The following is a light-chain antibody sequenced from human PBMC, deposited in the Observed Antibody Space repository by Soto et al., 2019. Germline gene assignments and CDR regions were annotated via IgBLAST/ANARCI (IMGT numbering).Light chain of an antibody. V-gene: IGKV3D-20*02. J-gene: IGKJ5*01. CDR3: QHRMNWPLT. CDR1: QSLSSRY. CDR2: GAS. Sequence: EIVLTQSPGTLSLSPGERATLSCRASQSLSSRYLAWYQQKPGQAPRLLIYGASSRATGIPDRFSGSGSGTDFTLTIASLQSEDFAVYYCQHRMNWPLTFGQGTRLQIK.